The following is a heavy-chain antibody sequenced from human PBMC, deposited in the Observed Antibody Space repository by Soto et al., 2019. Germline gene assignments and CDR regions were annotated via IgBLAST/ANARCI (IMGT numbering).Heavy chain of an antibody. CDR2: IWYEGSNK. Sequence: GGSLRLSCGASGFTFSGSDMHWVRQAPGKGLEWVSIIWYEGSNKCYVDSVKGRLTISRDKAKDTLDVQMSSLRAEDTAVYYCVRDDIGLGLDYWGLGTLVTVSS. CDR1: GFTFSGSD. CDR3: VRDDIGLGLDY. V-gene: IGHV3-33*01. D-gene: IGHD1-26*01. J-gene: IGHJ4*02.